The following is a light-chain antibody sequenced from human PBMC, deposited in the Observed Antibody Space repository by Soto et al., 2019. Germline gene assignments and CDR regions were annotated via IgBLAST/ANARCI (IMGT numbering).Light chain of an antibody. CDR1: QGISSY. V-gene: IGKV1-8*01. CDR2: GAS. Sequence: AIQMTQSPSSFSASTGDRVTISCRASQGISSYLAWYQQEPGKAPKLLIYGASTLQSGVPSRFSGSGFGTDFTLTISCLQSEDFATYYCQHYNSYPWTFGQGTKVEIK. J-gene: IGKJ1*01. CDR3: QHYNSYPWT.